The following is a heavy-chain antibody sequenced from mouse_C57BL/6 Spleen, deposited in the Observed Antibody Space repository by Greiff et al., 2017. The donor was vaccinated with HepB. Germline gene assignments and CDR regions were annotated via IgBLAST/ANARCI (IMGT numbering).Heavy chain of an antibody. V-gene: IGHV5-6*01. Sequence: EVQLVESGGDLVKPGGSLKLSCAASGFTFSSYGMSWVRQTPDKRLEWVATISSGGSYTYYPDSVKGRFPISRDNAKNTLYLQMSSLKSEDTAMYYCARRGYDGAMDYWGQGTSVTVSS. J-gene: IGHJ4*01. D-gene: IGHD2-2*01. CDR2: ISSGGSYT. CDR3: ARRGYDGAMDY. CDR1: GFTFSSYG.